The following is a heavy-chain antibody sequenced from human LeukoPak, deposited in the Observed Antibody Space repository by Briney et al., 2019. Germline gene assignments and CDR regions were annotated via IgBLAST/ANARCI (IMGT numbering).Heavy chain of an antibody. CDR3: ARKLSTENWFDP. V-gene: IGHV1-69*04. CDR2: IIPILGIA. Sequence: SVKVSCKASGGTFISYAISWVRQAPGQGLEWMGRIIPILGIANYAQKFQGRVTITADKSTSTAYMELSSLRSEDTAVYYCARKLSTENWFDPWGQGTLVTVSS. CDR1: GGTFISYA. D-gene: IGHD2-2*01. J-gene: IGHJ5*02.